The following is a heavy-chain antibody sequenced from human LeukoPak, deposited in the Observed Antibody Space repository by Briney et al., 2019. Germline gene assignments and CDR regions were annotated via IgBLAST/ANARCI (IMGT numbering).Heavy chain of an antibody. J-gene: IGHJ4*02. Sequence: GASVKVSCKASGYTFKSHGISWVRQAPGQGLEWMGWISAYNGNTNYAQKLQGRVTMTTDTSTSTASMELRSLRSDDTAVYYCARDVWFGERNFDYWGQGTLVTVSS. V-gene: IGHV1-18*01. D-gene: IGHD3-10*01. CDR3: ARDVWFGERNFDY. CDR2: ISAYNGNT. CDR1: GYTFKSHG.